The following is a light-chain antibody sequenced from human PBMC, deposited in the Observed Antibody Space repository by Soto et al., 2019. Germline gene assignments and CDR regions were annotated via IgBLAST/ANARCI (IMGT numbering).Light chain of an antibody. Sequence: DILLTQSPSTLSASVGDRVTITCRASQSVNTWLAWYQKKPGKAPDLLIYKASILESGVPSRFSGSGSTTEFTLTISSLQPEDFATYYCQQYYTEGAFGQGTKLEIK. V-gene: IGKV1-5*03. J-gene: IGKJ2*01. CDR3: QQYYTEGA. CDR1: QSVNTW. CDR2: KAS.